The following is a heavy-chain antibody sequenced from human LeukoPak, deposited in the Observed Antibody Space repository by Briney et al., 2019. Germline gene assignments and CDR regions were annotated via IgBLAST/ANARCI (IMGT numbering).Heavy chain of an antibody. CDR3: ARMYSSSSNWFDP. J-gene: IGHJ5*02. CDR2: VSYDGSNK. D-gene: IGHD6-6*01. V-gene: IGHV3-30*03. CDR1: GFTFSSYG. Sequence: PGRSLRLSCAASGFTFSSYGMHWVRQAPGKGLEWVAVVSYDGSNKYYADSVKGRFTISRDNSKNTLYLQMNSLRAEDTAVYYCARMYSSSSNWFDPWGQGTLVTVSS.